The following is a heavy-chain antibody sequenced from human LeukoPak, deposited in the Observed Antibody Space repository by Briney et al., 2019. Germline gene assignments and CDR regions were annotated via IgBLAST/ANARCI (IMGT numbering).Heavy chain of an antibody. V-gene: IGHV1-8*03. Sequence: ASVKVSCKASGYTFTSYDINWVRQATGQGLEWMGWMNLNSGNTGYAQKFQGRVTITRNTSISTAYMELSSLRSEDTAVYYCARVSLNWGSAFDIWGQGTMVTVSS. D-gene: IGHD7-27*01. CDR2: MNLNSGNT. J-gene: IGHJ3*02. CDR3: ARVSLNWGSAFDI. CDR1: GYTFTSYD.